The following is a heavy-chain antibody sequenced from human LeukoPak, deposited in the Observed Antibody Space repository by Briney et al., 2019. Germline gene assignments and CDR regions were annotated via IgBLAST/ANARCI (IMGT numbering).Heavy chain of an antibody. V-gene: IGHV3-30*02. J-gene: IGHJ4*02. CDR1: GFTFSSYG. Sequence: GGSLRLSCAASGFTFSSYGMHWVRQAPGKGLEWVAFIRYDGSNKYYADSVKGRFTISRDNSKNTLYLRMNSLRAEDTAVYYCAKDWDYWGQGTLVTVSS. CDR2: IRYDGSNK. CDR3: AKDWDY.